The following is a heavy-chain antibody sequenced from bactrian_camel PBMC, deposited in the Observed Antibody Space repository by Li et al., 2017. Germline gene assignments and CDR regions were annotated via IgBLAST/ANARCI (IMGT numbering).Heavy chain of an antibody. CDR3: ASYPGF. V-gene: IGHV3S53*01. Sequence: VQLVESGGGLVQPGGSLRLSCAASGSMFSRCGVAWYRQAPGKEREFVSQIKSGGTISYADSVKGRFTISRDNAKNALYLQMNSLKTEDTAVYYCASYPGFWGRGTQVTVS. CDR2: IKSGGTI. J-gene: IGHJ4*01. D-gene: IGHD5*01. CDR1: GSMFSRCG.